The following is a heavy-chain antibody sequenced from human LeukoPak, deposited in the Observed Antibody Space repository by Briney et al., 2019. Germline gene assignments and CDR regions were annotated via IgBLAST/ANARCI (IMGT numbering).Heavy chain of an antibody. J-gene: IGHJ4*02. Sequence: GGSLRLSCAASGFTFSSYGMHWVRQAPGKGLEWVAVISYDGSNKYYADSVKGRFTISRDNSKNTLYLQMNSLRAEDTALYYCAKGRYYYDSSFTFFDYWGQGTLVTVSS. CDR3: AKGRYYYDSSFTFFDY. V-gene: IGHV3-30*18. CDR1: GFTFSSYG. D-gene: IGHD3-22*01. CDR2: ISYDGSNK.